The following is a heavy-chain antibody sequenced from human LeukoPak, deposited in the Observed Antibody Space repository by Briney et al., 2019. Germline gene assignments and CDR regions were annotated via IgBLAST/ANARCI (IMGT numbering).Heavy chain of an antibody. CDR3: AKDFAPLTYYYDSSGEKGVDV. V-gene: IGHV3-30*18. CDR1: GFTFSSYG. Sequence: GGSLRLSCAASGFTFSSYGMHWVRQAPGKGLEWVAVISYDGSNKYYADSVKGRFTISRDNSKNTLYLQMNSLRAEDTAVYYCAKDFAPLTYYYDSSGEKGVDVWGQGTTVTVSS. J-gene: IGHJ6*02. CDR2: ISYDGSNK. D-gene: IGHD3-22*01.